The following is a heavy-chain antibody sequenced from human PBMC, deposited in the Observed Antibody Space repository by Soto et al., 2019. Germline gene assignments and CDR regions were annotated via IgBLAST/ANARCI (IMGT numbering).Heavy chain of an antibody. Sequence: SETLSLTCTVSGGSINNYYWTWIRQPPEKGLEWIGHIYYSGSTNYNPSLKSRVTISVDTSKNQFSLKLSSVTAADTAVYYCGRESVPAPEIAFWSQGTLVTVSS. J-gene: IGHJ4*02. D-gene: IGHD3-3*02. CDR3: GRESVPAPEIAF. CDR2: IYYSGST. V-gene: IGHV4-59*01. CDR1: GGSINNYY.